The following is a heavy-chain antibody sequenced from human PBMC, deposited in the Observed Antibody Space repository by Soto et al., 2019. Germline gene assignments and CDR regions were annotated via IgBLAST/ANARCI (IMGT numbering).Heavy chain of an antibody. J-gene: IGHJ3*02. V-gene: IGHV3-30*18. D-gene: IGHD3-22*01. CDR3: AKVPTPFGESHPSYYYDSSGQDAFDI. CDR2: ISYDGSNK. CDR1: GFTFSSYG. Sequence: HPGGSLRLSCAASGFTFSSYGMHWVRQAPGKGLEWVAVISYDGSNKYYADSVKGRFTISRDNSKNTLYLQMNSLRAEDTAVYYCAKVPTPFGESHPSYYYDSSGQDAFDIWGQGTMVTVSS.